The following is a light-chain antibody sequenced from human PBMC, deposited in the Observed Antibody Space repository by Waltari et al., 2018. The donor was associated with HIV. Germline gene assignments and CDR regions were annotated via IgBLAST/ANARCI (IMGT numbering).Light chain of an antibody. CDR2: EVS. Sequence: QSALTQPASVSGSPGQSITISCTGTSSDVGGYNSVPWYQQHPGKAPKLMIYEVSNRPSGVSNRFSGSKSGNTASLTISGLQAEDEADYYCSSYTSSSTLSYVFGTGTKVTVL. CDR1: SSDVGGYNS. J-gene: IGLJ1*01. V-gene: IGLV2-14*01. CDR3: SSYTSSSTLSYV.